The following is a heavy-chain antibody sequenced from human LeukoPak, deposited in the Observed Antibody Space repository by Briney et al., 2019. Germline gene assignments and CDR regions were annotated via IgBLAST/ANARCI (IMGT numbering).Heavy chain of an antibody. V-gene: IGHV4-34*01. Sequence: PSETLSLTCAVYGGSFSGYYWSWIRQPPGKGLEWIGEINHSGSTNYNPSLKSRVTISVDTSKNQFSLKLCSVTAADTAVYYCARGKLRPRGDWFDPWGQGTLVTASS. CDR3: ARGKLRPRGDWFDP. CDR1: GGSFSGYY. J-gene: IGHJ5*02. CDR2: INHSGST. D-gene: IGHD4-17*01.